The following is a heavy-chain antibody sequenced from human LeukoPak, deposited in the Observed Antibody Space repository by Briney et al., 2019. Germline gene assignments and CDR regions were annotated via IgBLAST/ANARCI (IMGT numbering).Heavy chain of an antibody. D-gene: IGHD4-17*01. J-gene: IGHJ5*02. CDR3: ARVTVTTVGFDP. CDR1: GYTFTSYD. CDR2: MNPNSGNT. Sequence: ASVKVSCKASGYTFTSYDINWVRQATGQGLEWMGWMNPNSGNTGYAQKFQGRVTMTRNTSISTAYMELSSLRSGDTAVYYCARVTVTTVGFDPWGQGTLVTVSS. V-gene: IGHV1-8*01.